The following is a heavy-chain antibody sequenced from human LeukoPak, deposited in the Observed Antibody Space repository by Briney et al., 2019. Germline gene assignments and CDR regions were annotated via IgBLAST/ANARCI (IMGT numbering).Heavy chain of an antibody. CDR1: GFTVSSNY. V-gene: IGHV3-30*02. J-gene: IGHJ5*02. CDR3: AKDNPIEKVPGLGPGS. Sequence: GGSLRLSCAASGFTVSSNYMSWVRQAPGRGLEWVAFIQFHGGDIFYADSVEGRFTISRDNSKNTLYLQMNSLRPEDTAVYYCAKDNPIEKVPGLGPGSWGQGTLVTVSS. CDR2: IQFHGGDI. D-gene: IGHD2-2*01.